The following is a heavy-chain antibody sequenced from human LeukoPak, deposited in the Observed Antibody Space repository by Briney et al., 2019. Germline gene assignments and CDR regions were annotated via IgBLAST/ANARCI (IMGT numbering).Heavy chain of an antibody. CDR2: INPNSGGT. V-gene: IGHV1-2*02. J-gene: IGHJ4*02. Sequence: ASVKVSCKASGYTFSAYYMHWVRQAPGQGLEWMGWINPNSGGTNSSQKFQDRVTLTRDTFISTAYMELSSLRSDDTAVYYCARAYGSGSSYHPDYWGQGTLVTVSS. D-gene: IGHD3-10*01. CDR1: GYTFSAYY. CDR3: ARAYGSGSSYHPDY.